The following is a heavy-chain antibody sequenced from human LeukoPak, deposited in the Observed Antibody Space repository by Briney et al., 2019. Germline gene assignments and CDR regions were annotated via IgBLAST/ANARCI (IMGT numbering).Heavy chain of an antibody. CDR1: GGSFSGYY. J-gene: IGHJ5*02. D-gene: IGHD3-22*01. CDR3: ARWSSNYYDSSGRRFDP. Sequence: SETLSLTCAVYGGSFSGYYWGWIRQPPGKGLEWIGEINHSGSTNYNPSLKSRVTISVDTSKNQFSLKLSSVTAADTAVYYCARWSSNYYDSSGRRFDPWGQGTLVTVSS. CDR2: INHSGST. V-gene: IGHV4-34*01.